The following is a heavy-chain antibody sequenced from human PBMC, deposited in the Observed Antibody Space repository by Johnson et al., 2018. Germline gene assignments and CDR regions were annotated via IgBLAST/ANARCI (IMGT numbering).Heavy chain of an antibody. CDR1: GFTFSSYA. V-gene: IGHV3-23*04. CDR2: ISGSGGST. D-gene: IGHD6-6*01. CDR3: AKSSDHYYYYYYRDV. Sequence: VQLVESGGGVVQPGGSLRLACAASGFTFSSYAISWVRQAPGKGLEWVSVISGSGGSTYYADSVKGRFTIPRDNSKNPLYLQMNSLRAEETAVVYCAKSSDHYYYYYYRDVWGKVTSVTVSS. J-gene: IGHJ6*03.